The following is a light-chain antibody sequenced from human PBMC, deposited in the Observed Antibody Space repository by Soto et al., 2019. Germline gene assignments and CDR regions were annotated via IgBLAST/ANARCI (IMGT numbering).Light chain of an antibody. J-gene: IGKJ2*01. CDR3: HQYFSTPYT. Sequence: DIGMTQSPDSLAVSLGERATINCKSSQSVLYNSNNKNYLTWYQQKPGQPPKGLIYWASTRESGVPDRFSGGGYETDFTLTISSLQAEDVAVYYCHQYFSTPYTFGQGTKLEIK. CDR1: QSVLYNSNNKNY. CDR2: WAS. V-gene: IGKV4-1*01.